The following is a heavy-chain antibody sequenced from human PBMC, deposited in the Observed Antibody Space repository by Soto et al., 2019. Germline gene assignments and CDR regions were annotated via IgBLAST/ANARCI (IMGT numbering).Heavy chain of an antibody. V-gene: IGHV4-61*01. CDR2: ISYSAST. CDR1: AGSVSGGSYY. Sequence: PSETLSLTCTVSAGSVSGGSYYWSWIRQPPGKGLEWIGYISYSASTNYNPSLKIRVTISVDTSKNQFSLKLSSVTAADTVVYYCAREPEIAVAGKFRFDPWGQGTLVTVSS. D-gene: IGHD6-19*01. CDR3: AREPEIAVAGKFRFDP. J-gene: IGHJ5*02.